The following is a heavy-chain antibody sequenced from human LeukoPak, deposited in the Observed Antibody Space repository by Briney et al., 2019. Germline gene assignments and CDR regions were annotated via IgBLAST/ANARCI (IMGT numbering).Heavy chain of an antibody. V-gene: IGHV4-31*03. CDR2: VSYSGST. J-gene: IGHJ3*02. CDR3: ARVVWDGDYEADAFDI. CDR1: GGSISSGGCY. D-gene: IGHD4-17*01. Sequence: PSETLSLTCTVSGGSISSGGCYWSWIRQHAGKGLEWIGYVSYSGSTYYNPSLRSRASISVDTSKKQFSLKMISVTAADTAVYFCARVVWDGDYEADAFDIWGQGTMVTVSS.